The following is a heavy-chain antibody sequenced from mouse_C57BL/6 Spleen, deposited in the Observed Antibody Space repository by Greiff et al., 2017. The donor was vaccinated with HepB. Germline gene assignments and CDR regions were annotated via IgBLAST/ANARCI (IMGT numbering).Heavy chain of an antibody. V-gene: IGHV1-80*01. CDR1: GYAFSSYW. CDR3: ARRASYEYYFDY. J-gene: IGHJ2*01. D-gene: IGHD2-12*01. CDR2: IYPGDGDT. Sequence: QVQLQQSGAELVKPGASVKISCKASGYAFSSYWMNWVKQRPGKGLEWIGQIYPGDGDTNYNGKFKGKATLTADKSSSTAYMQLSSLTSEDSAVYFCARRASYEYYFDYWGQGTTLTVSS.